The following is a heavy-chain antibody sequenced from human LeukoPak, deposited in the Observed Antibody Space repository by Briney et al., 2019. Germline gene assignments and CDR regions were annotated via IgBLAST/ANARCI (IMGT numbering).Heavy chain of an antibody. CDR2: INPDTGAT. CDR3: ARDHCSYINCYEDYYYGMDV. CDR1: GYTFTGYY. D-gene: IGHD2-2*01. Sequence: ASVKVSCKASGYTFTGYYMHWVRQAPGQGLEWMGWINPDTGATDIAQKFQGRVTMTRDTSISAAYMELSRLRSDDTAVYYCARDHCSYINCYEDYYYGMDVWGQGTTVTVSS. V-gene: IGHV1-2*02. J-gene: IGHJ6*02.